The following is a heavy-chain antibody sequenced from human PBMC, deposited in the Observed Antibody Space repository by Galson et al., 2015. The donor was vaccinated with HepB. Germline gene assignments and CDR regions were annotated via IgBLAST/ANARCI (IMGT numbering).Heavy chain of an antibody. Sequence: SVKVSCKASGYTFTSYYMHWVRQAPGQGLEWMGIINPSGGSTSYAQKLQGRVTMTRDTSTSTVYMELSSLRSEDTAVYYCAREGIPDYGSGSTYYYYGMDVWGQGTTVTVSS. CDR1: GYTFTSYY. V-gene: IGHV1-46*04. CDR3: AREGIPDYGSGSTYYYYGMDV. CDR2: INPSGGST. J-gene: IGHJ6*02. D-gene: IGHD3-10*01.